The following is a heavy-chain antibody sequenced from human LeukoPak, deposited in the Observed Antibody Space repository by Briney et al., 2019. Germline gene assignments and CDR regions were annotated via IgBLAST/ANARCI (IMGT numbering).Heavy chain of an antibody. J-gene: IGHJ6*03. Sequence: ASVKVSCKASGYTFTSYGISWVRQAPGQGLEWMGWISAYNGNTNYAQKPQGRVTMTTDTSTSTAYMELRSLRSDDTAVYYCARDLFAVGSGTNELYYYYYMDVWGKGTTVTVSS. CDR2: ISAYNGNT. CDR1: GYTFTSYG. D-gene: IGHD3-10*01. CDR3: ARDLFAVGSGTNELYYYYYMDV. V-gene: IGHV1-18*01.